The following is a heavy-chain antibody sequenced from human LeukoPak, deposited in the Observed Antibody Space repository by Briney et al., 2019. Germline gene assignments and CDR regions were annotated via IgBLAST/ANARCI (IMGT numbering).Heavy chain of an antibody. CDR2: IRGSGGST. D-gene: IGHD3-9*01. J-gene: IGHJ6*03. CDR3: AKDPYHDILTGYSYYYYHYYMDV. V-gene: IGHV3-23*01. CDR1: GFTFSSYG. Sequence: GGSLRLSCAASGFTFSSYGMSWVRQAPGRGLEWVSAIRGSGGSTYYADSVKGRFTISRDKSKNTLYLPMNSLRAEDTAVYYCAKDPYHDILTGYSYYYYHYYMDVWGKGTTVTISS.